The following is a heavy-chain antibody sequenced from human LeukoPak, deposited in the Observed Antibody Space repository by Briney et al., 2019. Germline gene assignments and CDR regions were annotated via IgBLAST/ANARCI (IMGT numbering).Heavy chain of an antibody. CDR1: GGSISSHY. D-gene: IGHD2-2*01. Sequence: PSEPLSLTCTVSGGSISSHYWSWIRQPPGKGLEWIGYIYYSGSTNYNPSLKSRVTISVDTSKNQFSLKLSSVTAADTAVYYCAATGYCSSTSCYDAFDIWGQGTMVTVPS. V-gene: IGHV4-59*11. CDR2: IYYSGST. CDR3: AATGYCSSTSCYDAFDI. J-gene: IGHJ3*02.